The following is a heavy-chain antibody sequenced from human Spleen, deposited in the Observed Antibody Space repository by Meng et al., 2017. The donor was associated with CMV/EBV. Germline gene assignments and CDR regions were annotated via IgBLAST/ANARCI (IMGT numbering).Heavy chain of an antibody. D-gene: IGHD3-10*01. CDR3: AKDMGFGEGRDSYYFDY. J-gene: IGHJ4*02. V-gene: IGHV3-23*03. CDR1: GFTFSSYA. Sequence: GGSLRLSCAASGFTFSSYAMSWVRQAPGKGLEWVSVIYSGGSSTYYADSVKGRYTISRDNSKNTLYLQMNSLRAEDTALYYCAKDMGFGEGRDSYYFDYWGQGTLVTVSS. CDR2: IYSGGSST.